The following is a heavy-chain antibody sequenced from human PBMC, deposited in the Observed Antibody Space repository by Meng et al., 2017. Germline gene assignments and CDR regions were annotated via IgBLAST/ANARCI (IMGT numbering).Heavy chain of an antibody. Sequence: SLKISCAASGFTFDDYAMHWVRQAPGKGLEWVSGISWNSGSIGYADSVKGRFTISRDNAKNSLYLQMNSLRAEDTALYYCAKDTGYSYGYEWGYYFDYWGQGTLVT. CDR2: ISWNSGSI. CDR1: GFTFDDYA. V-gene: IGHV3-9*01. J-gene: IGHJ4*02. D-gene: IGHD5-18*01. CDR3: AKDTGYSYGYEWGYYFDY.